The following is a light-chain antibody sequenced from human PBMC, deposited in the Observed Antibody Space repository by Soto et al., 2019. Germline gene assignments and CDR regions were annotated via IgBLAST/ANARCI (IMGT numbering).Light chain of an antibody. CDR3: QQRSTGT. CDR2: DAS. CDR1: QTINNF. Sequence: EVVLTQSPANLSLSPGERATLSCRASQTINNFLAWYQQKPGQAPRLLIYDASSRAAGVPGRFSGSGSGTDFTLTITSLEPEDFALYHCQQRSTGTFGGGTKVEI. J-gene: IGKJ4*01. V-gene: IGKV3-11*01.